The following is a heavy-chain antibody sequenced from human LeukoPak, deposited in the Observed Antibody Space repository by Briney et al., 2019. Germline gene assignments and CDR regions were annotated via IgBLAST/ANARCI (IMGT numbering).Heavy chain of an antibody. CDR3: ARDRNYGMDV. CDR2: IYYSGST. CDR1: GFSFRGYA. V-gene: IGHV4-59*01. J-gene: IGHJ6*02. Sequence: GSLRLSCAASGFSFRGYAISWVRQAPGKGLEWIGYIYYSGSTNYNPSLKSRVTISVDTSKNQFSLKLSSVTAADTAVYYCARDRNYGMDVWGQGTTVTVSS.